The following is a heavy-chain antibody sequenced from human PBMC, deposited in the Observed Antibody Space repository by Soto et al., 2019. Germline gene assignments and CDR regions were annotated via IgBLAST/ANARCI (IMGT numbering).Heavy chain of an antibody. CDR3: ARDGEYSGTHNYYGMDV. J-gene: IGHJ6*02. D-gene: IGHD1-26*01. CDR2: ISAYNGNT. V-gene: IGHV1-18*01. CDR1: GYTFTSYG. Sequence: QVQLVQSGAEVKKPGASVKVSCKASGYTFTSYGISWVRQAPGQGLEWMGWISAYNGNTNYAQKLQGRVTMTTDTSXSXXYMELRSLGSDDTAVYYCARDGEYSGTHNYYGMDVWGQGTTVTVSS.